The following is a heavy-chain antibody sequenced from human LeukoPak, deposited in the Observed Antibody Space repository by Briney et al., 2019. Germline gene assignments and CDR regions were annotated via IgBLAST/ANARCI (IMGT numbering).Heavy chain of an antibody. CDR1: GFTFSSYA. CDR2: ISSSSSYI. J-gene: IGHJ3*02. V-gene: IGHV3-21*01. Sequence: GSLRLSCAASGFTFSSYAMSWVRQAPGKGLEWVSSISSSSSYIYYADSVKGRFTISRDNAKNSLYLQMNSLRAEDTAVYYCARVGSSGWYFRHNDAFDIWGQGTMVTVSS. D-gene: IGHD6-19*01. CDR3: ARVGSSGWYFRHNDAFDI.